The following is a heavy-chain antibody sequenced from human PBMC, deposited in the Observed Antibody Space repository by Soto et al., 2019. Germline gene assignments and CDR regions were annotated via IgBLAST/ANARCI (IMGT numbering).Heavy chain of an antibody. CDR3: ARGPPSLAAAGIIIDY. J-gene: IGHJ4*02. D-gene: IGHD6-13*01. Sequence: SETLSLTCTVSGGSISSTHYYWGWIRQPPGKGLEWIGEINHSGSTNYNPSLKSRVTISVDTSKNQFSLKLSSVTAADTAVYYCARGPPSLAAAGIIIDYWGQGTLVTVSS. V-gene: IGHV4-39*07. CDR2: INHSGST. CDR1: GGSISSTHYY.